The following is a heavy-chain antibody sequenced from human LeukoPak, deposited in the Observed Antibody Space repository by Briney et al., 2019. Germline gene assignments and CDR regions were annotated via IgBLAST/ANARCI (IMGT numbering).Heavy chain of an antibody. CDR2: ISSSRSPT. D-gene: IGHD3-10*01. V-gene: IGHV3-48*03. CDR3: ARYGSFDY. J-gene: IGHJ4*02. Sequence: GGSLILSCAASGFTFSSFEMNWVRQAPGKGLEWVSHISSSRSPTYYADSLKGRFTISRDNAKNSLYLQMNSLRAEDTAVYYCARYGSFDYWGQGTLVSVSS. CDR1: GFTFSSFE.